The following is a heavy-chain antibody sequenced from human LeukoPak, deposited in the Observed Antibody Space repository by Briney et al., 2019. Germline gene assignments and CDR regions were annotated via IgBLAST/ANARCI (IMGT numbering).Heavy chain of an antibody. V-gene: IGHV1-2*02. CDR3: AKSRYSFGSGSTRPLFDY. CDR2: INPSSGGT. J-gene: IGHJ4*02. CDR1: GYIFTDYY. D-gene: IGHD3-10*01. Sequence: ASVKVSCKTSGYIFTDYYIHWVRQARGQGLEWMGWINPSSGGTYFAQKFEARVTLTRDTSINTAYMEMRGLTSDDTAVYYCAKSRYSFGSGSTRPLFDYWGQGTLVTVSS.